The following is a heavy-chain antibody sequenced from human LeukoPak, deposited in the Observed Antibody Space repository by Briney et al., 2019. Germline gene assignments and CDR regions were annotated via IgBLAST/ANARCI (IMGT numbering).Heavy chain of an antibody. D-gene: IGHD1-26*01. CDR2: IIPGFGAT. V-gene: IGHV1-69*13. J-gene: IGHJ6*03. CDR3: ASGPQVGAVDVGYYYYYMDV. CDR1: GGTFSGYA. Sequence: GASVKVSCKASGGTFSGYAFNWVRQAPGQGLEWMGGIIPGFGATDYADKFQGRVTITADESTSTAYMELSSLRSEDTAVYYCASGPQVGAVDVGYYYYYMDVWGKGTTVTISS.